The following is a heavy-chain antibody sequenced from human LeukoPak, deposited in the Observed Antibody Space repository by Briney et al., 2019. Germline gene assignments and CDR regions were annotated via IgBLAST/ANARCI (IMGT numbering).Heavy chain of an antibody. CDR1: GGTFSSYA. CDR2: IIPIFGTA. Sequence: GASVKVSCKASGGTFSSYAISWVRQAPGQGLEWMGGIIPIFGTANYAQKFQGRVTITADESTSTAYMELSSLRSEDTGVYYCASHYYGSGSYDYWGQGTLVTVSS. V-gene: IGHV1-69*13. D-gene: IGHD3-10*01. J-gene: IGHJ4*02. CDR3: ASHYYGSGSYDY.